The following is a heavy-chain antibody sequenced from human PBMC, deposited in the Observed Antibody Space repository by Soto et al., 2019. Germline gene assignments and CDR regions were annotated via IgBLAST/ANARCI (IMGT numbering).Heavy chain of an antibody. Sequence: GGSLRLSCAASGFTFSGSAMHWVRQASGKGLEWVGRIRSKANSYATAYAASVKGRFTISRDNSKNTLYLQMNSLRAEDTAVYFCAKDAPYYDILSYDAFDIWGQGTMVTVSS. CDR2: IRSKANSYAT. D-gene: IGHD3-9*01. J-gene: IGHJ3*02. CDR1: GFTFSGSA. V-gene: IGHV3-73*01. CDR3: AKDAPYYDILSYDAFDI.